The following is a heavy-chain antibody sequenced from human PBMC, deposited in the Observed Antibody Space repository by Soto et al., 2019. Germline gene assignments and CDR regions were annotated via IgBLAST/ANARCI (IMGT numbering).Heavy chain of an antibody. CDR2: ISYDGSNK. CDR3: AKDLSRRIRPPGY. Sequence: PGGSLRLSCAASGFTFSSYGMHWVRQAPGKGLEWVAVISYDGSNKYYADSVKGRFTISRDNSKNTLYLQMNSLRAEDTAVYYCAKDLSRRIRPPGYWGQGTLVTVSS. CDR1: GFTFSSYG. J-gene: IGHJ4*02. V-gene: IGHV3-30*18.